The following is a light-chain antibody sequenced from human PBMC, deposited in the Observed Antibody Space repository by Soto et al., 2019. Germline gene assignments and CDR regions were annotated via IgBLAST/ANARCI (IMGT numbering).Light chain of an antibody. CDR3: TSYTSSSTRDV. CDR1: SSDVGAYNY. V-gene: IGLV2-14*01. Sequence: QSALTQPASVSGSPGQSITISCTGTSSDVGAYNYVSWYQQHPGKAPKLMIYEVSNRPLGVSNRFSGSKSGNTASLTISGLQAEDEADYYCTSYTSSSTRDVFGTGTKVTVL. CDR2: EVS. J-gene: IGLJ1*01.